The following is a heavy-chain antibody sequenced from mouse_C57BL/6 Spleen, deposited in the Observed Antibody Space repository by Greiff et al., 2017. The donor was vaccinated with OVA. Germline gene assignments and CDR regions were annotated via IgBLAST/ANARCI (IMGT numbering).Heavy chain of an antibody. J-gene: IGHJ2*01. D-gene: IGHD2-1*01. CDR1: GYAFSSSW. Sequence: SGPELVKPGASVKISCKASGYAFSSSWMNWVKQRPGKGLEWIGRIYPGDGDTNYNGKFKGKATLTADKSSSTAYMQLSSLTSEDSAVYFCARSGAYGNPYFDYWGQGTTLTVSS. V-gene: IGHV1-82*01. CDR2: IYPGDGDT. CDR3: ARSGAYGNPYFDY.